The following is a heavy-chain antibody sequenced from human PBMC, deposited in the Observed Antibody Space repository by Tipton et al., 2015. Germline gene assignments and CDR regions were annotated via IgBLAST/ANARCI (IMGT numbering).Heavy chain of an antibody. CDR1: GGSVNSNHYC. D-gene: IGHD4-23*01. CDR2: IYYRGRT. V-gene: IGHV4-61*01. J-gene: IGHJ5*02. Sequence: TLSLTCTVSGGSVNSNHYCWSWKQQPPGKGLEWVGFIYYRGRTNYNPSLTSRVTISLDTSKNQFSLRLTSVTAADMAVYYCSRSPLTSLVTSDWFDPWGQGTLLTVSS. CDR3: SRSPLTSLVTSDWFDP.